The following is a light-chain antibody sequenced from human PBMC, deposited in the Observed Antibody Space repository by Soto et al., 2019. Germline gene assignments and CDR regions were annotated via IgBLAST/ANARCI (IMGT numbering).Light chain of an antibody. V-gene: IGLV1-47*01. J-gene: IGLJ3*02. CDR1: SSNIGSNY. CDR3: AAWDDSLSVLV. Sequence: QSVLTQPPSASGTPGQRVTISRSGSSSNIGSNYVYWYQQLPGTAPKLLIYRNDRRPSGVPDRFSGSKSGTSASLAISGLRSEDEADYYCAAWDDSLSVLVFGGGTKLTVL. CDR2: RND.